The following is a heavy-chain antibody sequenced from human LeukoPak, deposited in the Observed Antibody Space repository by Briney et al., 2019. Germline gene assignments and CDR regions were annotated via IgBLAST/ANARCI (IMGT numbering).Heavy chain of an antibody. CDR3: ARDLTPSVVIPAPGRLDP. D-gene: IGHD2-2*01. CDR2: INPKTGGT. J-gene: IGHJ5*02. Sequence: ASVKGSCKASGYTFAGCYIHWVRQAPGQGLEWMGWINPKTGGTNLAKSFQGRVTMTSDTSISTAYMELSSLRSDDTALYFCARDLTPSVVIPAPGRLDPWGQGTQVTVSS. V-gene: IGHV1-2*02. CDR1: GYTFAGCY.